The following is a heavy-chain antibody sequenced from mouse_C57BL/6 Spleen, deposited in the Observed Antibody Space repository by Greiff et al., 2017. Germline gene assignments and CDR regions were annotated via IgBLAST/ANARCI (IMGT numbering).Heavy chain of an antibody. V-gene: IGHV5-17*01. J-gene: IGHJ4*01. CDR3: ARGGAYYYAMDY. D-gene: IGHD3-1*01. Sequence: DVMLVESGGGLVKPGGSLKLSCAASGFTFSDYGMHWVRQAPEKGLEWVAYISSGSSTIYYADTVKGRFTISRDNAKNTLFLQMTSLRSEDTAMYYCARGGAYYYAMDYWGQGTSVTVSS. CDR2: ISSGSSTI. CDR1: GFTFSDYG.